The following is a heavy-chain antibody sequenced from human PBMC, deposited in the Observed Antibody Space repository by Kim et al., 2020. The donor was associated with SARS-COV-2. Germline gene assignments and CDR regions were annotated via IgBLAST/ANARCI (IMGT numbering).Heavy chain of an antibody. D-gene: IGHD2-8*01. CDR3: ARHVSSYWYFDL. J-gene: IGHJ2*01. V-gene: IGHV4-59*08. Sequence: TDNPTPQSQLTMSVDTSKNQFSLKLTSVIAADTAVYYCARHVSSYWYFDLWGRGTLVTVSS.